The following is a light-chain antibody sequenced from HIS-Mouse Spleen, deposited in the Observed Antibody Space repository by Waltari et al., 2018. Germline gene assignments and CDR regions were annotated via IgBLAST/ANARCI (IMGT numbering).Light chain of an antibody. CDR3: SSYTSSSFNVV. CDR1: SSDVGSYNL. CDR2: DVS. Sequence: QSALTQPASVSGSPGQSITISCTGTSSDVGSYNLVSWYQQHPGKAPKLMIYDVSNRPSGVSNRFSGSKSGNTASLTISGLQAEDEADYYCSSYTSSSFNVVFGGGTK. J-gene: IGLJ2*01. V-gene: IGLV2-14*02.